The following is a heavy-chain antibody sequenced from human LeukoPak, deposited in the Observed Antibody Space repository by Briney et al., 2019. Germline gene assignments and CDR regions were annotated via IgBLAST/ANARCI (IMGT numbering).Heavy chain of an antibody. CDR3: ASDYNS. CDR1: RFTSTASY. Sequence: GGSPRHSSADPRFTSTASYMSWIRPTPGKGLEWVSYIFARASIIYSPHSVKSRFTISRDNAPNSLYLHLFGLRAEATAVYNIASDYNSWGQGTLVGVSS. CDR2: IFARASII. D-gene: IGHD2-2*02. V-gene: IGHV3-11*01. J-gene: IGHJ4*02.